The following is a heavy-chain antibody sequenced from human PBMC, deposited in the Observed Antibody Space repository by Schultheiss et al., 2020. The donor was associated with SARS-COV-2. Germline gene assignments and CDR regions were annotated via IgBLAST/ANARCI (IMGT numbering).Heavy chain of an antibody. CDR1: GFTFSSYA. V-gene: IGHV3-30-3*01. D-gene: IGHD3-22*01. J-gene: IGHJ4*02. Sequence: GGSLRLSCAASGFTFSSYAMHWVRQAPGKGLEWVAVISYDGSNKYYADSVKGRFTISRDNSKNTLYLQMNSLRAEDTAVYYCAKDTDSSGYSWYFDYWGQGTLVTVSS. CDR3: AKDTDSSGYSWYFDY. CDR2: ISYDGSNK.